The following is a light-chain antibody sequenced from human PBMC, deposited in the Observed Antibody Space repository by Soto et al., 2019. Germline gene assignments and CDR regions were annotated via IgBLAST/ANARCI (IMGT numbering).Light chain of an antibody. J-gene: IGKJ1*01. CDR1: QSVSSY. V-gene: IGKV3-20*01. CDR3: QQYGSSPK. CDR2: GAS. Sequence: EVVLTQSPGTLSLSPGERGTLSCRASQSVSSYLAWYQQKPGQAPRILIYGASSRAPGIPDRFSGSGSGTDFTLTISRLEPEDFAMYYCQQYGSSPKFGQGTKVDIK.